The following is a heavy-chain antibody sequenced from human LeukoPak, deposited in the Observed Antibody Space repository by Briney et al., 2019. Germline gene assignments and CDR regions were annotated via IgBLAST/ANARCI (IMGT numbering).Heavy chain of an antibody. D-gene: IGHD5-24*01. V-gene: IGHV3-7*05. Sequence: PGGSLRLSCAASGFTFSSYWMNWVRHAPGKGLERVANIHEDGSDQDYVDSVKGRFTVSRDNPKNSRYLKMNSLRAEDTPVYYCARILRLHTPRAFDIWGQGTMVTVSS. CDR2: IHEDGSDQ. CDR1: GFTFSSYW. J-gene: IGHJ3*02. CDR3: ARILRLHTPRAFDI.